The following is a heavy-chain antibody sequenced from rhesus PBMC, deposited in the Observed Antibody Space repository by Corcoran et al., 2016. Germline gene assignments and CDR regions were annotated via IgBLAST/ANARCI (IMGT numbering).Heavy chain of an antibody. J-gene: IGHJ4*01. CDR3: ARWLRAPYYFDY. V-gene: IGHV4S7*01. Sequence: QVQLQESGPGLLKPSATLSLTCPVSGGPISGGYGWGFIPPPPGKGLEWIGSIYSSNGNTYYNPSLKSRVTISTDTSKNQFSLKLSSVTAADTAVYYCARWLRAPYYFDYWGQGILVTVSS. CDR2: IYSSNGNT. D-gene: IGHD3-28*01. CDR1: GGPISGGYG.